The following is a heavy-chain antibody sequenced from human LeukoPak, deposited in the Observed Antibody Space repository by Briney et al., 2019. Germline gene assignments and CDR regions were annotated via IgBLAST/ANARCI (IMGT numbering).Heavy chain of an antibody. V-gene: IGHV3-21*01. D-gene: IGHD6-19*01. CDR3: ARDRVAGIFDY. J-gene: IGHJ4*02. CDR2: ISSSSSYI. CDR1: GFTFSSSS. Sequence: GGSLRLSCAASGFTFSSSSMNWVRQAPGKGLEWVSSISSSSSYIYYADSVKGRFTISRDNAKNSLYLQMNSLRAEDTAVYYCARDRVAGIFDYWGQGTLVTVSS.